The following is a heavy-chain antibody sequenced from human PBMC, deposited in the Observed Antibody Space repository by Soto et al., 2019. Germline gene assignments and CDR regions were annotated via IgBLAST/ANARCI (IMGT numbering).Heavy chain of an antibody. J-gene: IGHJ5*02. V-gene: IGHV4-31*03. CDR2: IYYSGST. CDR1: GGSISSGGYY. D-gene: IGHD2-15*01. CDR3: ARDTVLAAPKGRWFDP. Sequence: QVQLQESGTGLVKPSQTLSLTCTVSGGSISSGGYYWSWIRQQPGKGLEWIGYIYYSGSTYYNPSLKSRVTISVDTSKNQFSLKLSSVTAADTAVYYCARDTVLAAPKGRWFDPWGQGTLVTVSS.